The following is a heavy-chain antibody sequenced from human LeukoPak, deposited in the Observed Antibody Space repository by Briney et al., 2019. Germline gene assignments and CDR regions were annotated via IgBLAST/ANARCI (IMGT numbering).Heavy chain of an antibody. CDR1: GFTFSSYT. Sequence: GRSLRLSCAASGFTFSSYTMHWVRQAPGKGLEWVAVISFDGSNTYYADSVKGRFTISRDNSKNTLYLQMNSLKTEDTAVYYCTTDQGSGYSDFDYWGQGTLVTVSS. CDR2: ISFDGSNT. D-gene: IGHD3-22*01. V-gene: IGHV3-30-3*01. J-gene: IGHJ4*02. CDR3: TTDQGSGYSDFDY.